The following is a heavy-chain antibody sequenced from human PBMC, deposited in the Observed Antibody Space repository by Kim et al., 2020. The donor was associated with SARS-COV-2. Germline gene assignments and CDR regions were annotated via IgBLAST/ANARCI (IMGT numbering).Heavy chain of an antibody. V-gene: IGHV3-9*01. J-gene: IGHJ6*02. D-gene: IGHD5-12*01. CDR1: EFTFGDYA. CDR2: ISWNSANI. Sequence: GVSLRLSCAASEFTFGDYAIHWVRQAPGKGLEWVSGISWNSANIGYADSVKGRFIISRDNAKNSLYLQMNSLTVEDTALYYCAKDLQVATGMDVWGQGTTVTVSS. CDR3: AKDLQVATGMDV.